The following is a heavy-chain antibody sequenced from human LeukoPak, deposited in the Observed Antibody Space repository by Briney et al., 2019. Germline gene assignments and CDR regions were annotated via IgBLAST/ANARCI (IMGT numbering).Heavy chain of an antibody. J-gene: IGHJ6*03. V-gene: IGHV3-33*01. D-gene: IGHD2-15*01. CDR2: IWDDGSNK. CDR3: ASAPFFCSGGSCPYYMDV. CDR1: GFVFSSFG. Sequence: GGSLRLSCVASGFVFSSFGMHWVRQAPGKGLEWVAVIWDDGSNKYYADSVKGRFTITRDNSQNTLYLQMNSLRAEDTAVYYCASAPFFCSGGSCPYYMDVWGKGTTVTVSS.